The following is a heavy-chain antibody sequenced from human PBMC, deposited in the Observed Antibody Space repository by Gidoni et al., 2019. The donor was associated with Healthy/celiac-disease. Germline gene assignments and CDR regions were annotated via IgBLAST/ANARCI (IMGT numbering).Heavy chain of an antibody. CDR3: ARRSSIAAAGKDYYYYYMDV. D-gene: IGHD6-13*01. V-gene: IGHV3-20*04. Sequence: EVQLVESGGGVVRPGGSLRLSCAASGFTFDDYGMSWVRQAPGKGLEWVSGINWNGGSTGYADSVKGRFTISRDNAKNSLYLQMNSLRAEDTALYYCARRSSIAAAGKDYYYYYMDVWGKGTTVTVSS. CDR1: GFTFDDYG. CDR2: INWNGGST. J-gene: IGHJ6*03.